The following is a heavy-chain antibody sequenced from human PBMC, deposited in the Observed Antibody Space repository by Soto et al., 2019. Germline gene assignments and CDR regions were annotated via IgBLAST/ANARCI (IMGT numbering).Heavy chain of an antibody. CDR3: ARVIRGGTYYFDH. V-gene: IGHV3-66*01. J-gene: IGHJ4*02. CDR2: LYSGGNT. Sequence: HPGGSLRLSCAASGFTFSDHYMDWVRQAPGKGLEWISALYSGGNTYYADSVKGRFTISRDSSKNTLFLQMDSLRVGDTAVYYCARVIRGGTYYFDHWGQGTLVTVSS. CDR1: GFTFSDHY. D-gene: IGHD3-10*01.